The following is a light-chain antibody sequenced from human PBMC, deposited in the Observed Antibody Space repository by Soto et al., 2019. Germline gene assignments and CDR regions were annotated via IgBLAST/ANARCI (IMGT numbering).Light chain of an antibody. CDR2: EVN. J-gene: IGLJ3*02. V-gene: IGLV2-8*01. CDR1: SSDVGSYNY. CDR3: TSYAGSNNPAV. Sequence: QSALTQPPSASGSPGQSVTISCTGTSSDVGSYNYVSWYQQHPDKAPKLIIYEVNERPSGVPDRFSGSKSGNTASLTVSGLQADDEADYYCTSYAGSNNPAVFGGGTKLTVL.